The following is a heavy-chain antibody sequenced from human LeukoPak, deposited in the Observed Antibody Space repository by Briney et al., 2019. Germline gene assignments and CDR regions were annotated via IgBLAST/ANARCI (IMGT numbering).Heavy chain of an antibody. CDR3: ASRGPDRSGWYYFDY. V-gene: IGHV3-30*03. Sequence: GGSLSLSCAASGFTFSSYGMHWVRQAPGKGLEWVAVVSYDGSNKYYADSVKGRFTISRDNSKNTLYLQMNSLRPEDTAVYYCASRGPDRSGWYYFDYWGQGTLVTVSS. CDR2: VSYDGSNK. J-gene: IGHJ4*02. D-gene: IGHD6-19*01. CDR1: GFTFSSYG.